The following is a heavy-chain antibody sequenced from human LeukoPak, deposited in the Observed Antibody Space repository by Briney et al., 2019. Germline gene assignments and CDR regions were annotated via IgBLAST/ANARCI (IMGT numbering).Heavy chain of an antibody. CDR2: ISVYNGKT. V-gene: IGHV1-18*01. Sequence: ASVKASCKASGYNFSSYGISWVRQAPGQGLEWMGWISVYNGKTNYAQRFQGRVTMATDTSTSTAFMELRSLRSDDTAVYYCARVVKTGVVVIPATINYYGMDVWGQGTTVTVSS. CDR3: ARVVKTGVVVIPATINYYGMDV. J-gene: IGHJ6*02. D-gene: IGHD2-2*01. CDR1: GYNFSSYG.